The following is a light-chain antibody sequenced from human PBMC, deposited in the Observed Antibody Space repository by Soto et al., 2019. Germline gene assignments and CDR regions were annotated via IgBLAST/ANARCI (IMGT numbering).Light chain of an antibody. Sequence: DIQMTQSPSTLSKSVGDRVTITCRASQSINSWLAWYQQKPGKAPKLLIHKASSLESGVPSRFSGSESGTEFTLTISSLQPDDVAIYYCQQYDTSPWTFGQGTKVEIK. V-gene: IGKV1-5*03. CDR2: KAS. CDR3: QQYDTSPWT. CDR1: QSINSW. J-gene: IGKJ1*01.